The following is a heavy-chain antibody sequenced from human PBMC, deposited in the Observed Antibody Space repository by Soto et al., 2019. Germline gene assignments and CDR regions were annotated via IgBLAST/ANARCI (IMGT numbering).Heavy chain of an antibody. CDR2: ISYDRLIK. V-gene: IGHV3-30*18. CDR1: GFTFSGYG. Sequence: GGSLRLSCAASGFTFSGYGMPWCPRTPGKARECVALISYDRLIKYYAHSLKGRFTVYRDNSKSTLNRQMNALSAQNTAVYYFFKDGVSGWCDYVMDDWGQGTTVTVSS. D-gene: IGHD6-19*01. CDR3: FKDGVSGWCDYVMDD. J-gene: IGHJ6*02.